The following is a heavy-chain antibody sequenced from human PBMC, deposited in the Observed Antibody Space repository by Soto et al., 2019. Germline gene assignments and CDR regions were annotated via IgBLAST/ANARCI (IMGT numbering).Heavy chain of an antibody. J-gene: IGHJ5*02. CDR1: GFSLSTSGVN. V-gene: IGHV2-5*02. Sequence: QITLKESGPTLVKPTQTLTLTCTFSGFSLSTSGVNVGWIRQPPGKALEWLALIYWDDDKRYSPSLRNKLTITKDTSKNQVVLRMTNVDPVDTATYYCAHRRFFGEYAWFDPWGQGILVTVSS. CDR2: IYWDDDK. D-gene: IGHD4-17*01. CDR3: AHRRFFGEYAWFDP.